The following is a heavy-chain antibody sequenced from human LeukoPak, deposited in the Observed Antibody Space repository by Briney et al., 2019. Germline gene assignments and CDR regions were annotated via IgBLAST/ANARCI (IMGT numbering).Heavy chain of an antibody. CDR2: IYSSGST. J-gene: IGHJ4*02. D-gene: IGHD4-17*01. CDR1: GVSLFGYY. V-gene: IGHV4-59*01. CDR3: ARTAVGGTVTG. Sequence: SETLSHTCTVSGVSLFGYYWSWIRQPPGKGLEWIGYIYSSGSTNYNPSLTSRVTISIDMSKNQFSLKQSSVTAADTAMYYCARTAVGGTVTGWGQGTLVTVSS.